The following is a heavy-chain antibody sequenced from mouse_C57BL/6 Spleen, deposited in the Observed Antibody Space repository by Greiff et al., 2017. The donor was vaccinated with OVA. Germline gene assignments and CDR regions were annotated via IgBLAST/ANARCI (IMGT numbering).Heavy chain of an antibody. V-gene: IGHV1-64*01. Sequence: QVQLQQPGAELVKPGASVKLSCKASGYTFTSYWMHWVKQRPGQGLEWIGMIHPNSGSTNYNEKFKSKATLTVDKSSRTAYMQLSSLTSEDSAVYYCARLYFYAMDYWGQGTSVTVSS. J-gene: IGHJ4*01. CDR1: GYTFTSYW. CDR2: IHPNSGST. D-gene: IGHD2-1*01. CDR3: ARLYFYAMDY.